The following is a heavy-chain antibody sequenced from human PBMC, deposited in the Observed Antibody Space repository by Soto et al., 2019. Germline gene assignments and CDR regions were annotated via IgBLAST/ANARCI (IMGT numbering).Heavy chain of an antibody. J-gene: IGHJ4*02. Sequence: VQLLESGGDLVQPGGSLRLPCAASGFSFRSYAMGWVRQAPGKGLNWVSSISAGGDGTYYADSVKGRFTISRDNSKNTVYLQMTSLRADDTAVYYCADGGRYPYYWGPGTLVTVSS. V-gene: IGHV3-23*01. CDR3: ADGGRYPYY. CDR1: GFSFRSYA. D-gene: IGHD1-26*01. CDR2: ISAGGDGT.